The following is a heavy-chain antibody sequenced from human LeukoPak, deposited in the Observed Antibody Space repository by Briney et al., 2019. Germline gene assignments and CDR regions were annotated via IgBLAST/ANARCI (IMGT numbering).Heavy chain of an antibody. CDR2: VYTSGNT. V-gene: IGHV4-4*07. J-gene: IGHJ3*02. D-gene: IGHD3-22*01. CDR1: GGSLGSYY. CDR3: ARVMYYYDSSGYYSTDAFDI. Sequence: PSETLSLTCTVSGGSLGSYYWSWIRQPAGKGLEWIGRVYTSGNTNYNPSLKSRVIMSVDKSKNQFSLKLSSVTAADTAVYYCARVMYYYDSSGYYSTDAFDIWGQGTMVTVSS.